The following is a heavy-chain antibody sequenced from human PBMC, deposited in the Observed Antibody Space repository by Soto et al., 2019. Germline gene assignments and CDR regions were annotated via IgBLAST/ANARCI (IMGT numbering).Heavy chain of an antibody. V-gene: IGHV3-48*01. CDR3: ARERGSGWPFDY. D-gene: IGHD6-19*01. Sequence: EVQLVESGGDLVQPGGSLRLSCAASGFTFSTYSMNWVRQAPGKGLEWVSSISSSSTIYYADSVQGRFTISRDNVQNSLYLQMHSLRAEDTAVYYWARERGSGWPFDYWGQGPLVTVSS. J-gene: IGHJ4*02. CDR2: ISSSSTI. CDR1: GFTFSTYS.